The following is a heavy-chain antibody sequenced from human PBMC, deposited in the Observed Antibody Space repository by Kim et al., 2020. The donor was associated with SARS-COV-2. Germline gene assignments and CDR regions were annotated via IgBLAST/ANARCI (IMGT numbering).Heavy chain of an antibody. CDR2: IIPIFGTA. D-gene: IGHD6-13*01. Sequence: SVKVSCKASGGTFSSYAISWVRQAPGQGLEWMGGIIPIFGTANYAQKFQGRVTITADESTSTAYMELSSLRSEDTAVHYCARGLNISSSWFYYYYYGMDVWGQGTTVTVSS. CDR3: ARGLNISSSWFYYYYYGMDV. V-gene: IGHV1-69*13. CDR1: GGTFSSYA. J-gene: IGHJ6*02.